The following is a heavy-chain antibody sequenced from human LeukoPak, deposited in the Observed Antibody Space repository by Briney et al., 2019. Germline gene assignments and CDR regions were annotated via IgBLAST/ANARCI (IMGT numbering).Heavy chain of an antibody. CDR1: GFTFSSYA. CDR3: ARDRVTVMVDY. V-gene: IGHV3-21*01. Sequence: PGRSLRLSCAASGFTFSSYAMNWVRQAPGKGLEWVSSISTSSSYIYYADSVKGRFTISRDNAKNSLYLQMNSLRAEDTAVYYCARDRVTVMVDYWGQGTLVTVSS. D-gene: IGHD4-11*01. CDR2: ISTSSSYI. J-gene: IGHJ4*02.